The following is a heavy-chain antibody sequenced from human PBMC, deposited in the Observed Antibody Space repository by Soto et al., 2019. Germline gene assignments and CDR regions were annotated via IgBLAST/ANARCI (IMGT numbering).Heavy chain of an antibody. D-gene: IGHD2-15*01. CDR2: MNPLNGDT. J-gene: IGHJ3*02. Sequence: QVQLVQSGAEVKKPGASVKVSCKTSGYTFTTYSMHWVRPAPGQRLEWMGWMNPLNGDTKYSQRFQGRLTIIRDTSASTAYMELSSLRSEDTAIYYCARGNSGGFDIWGQGTMVTVSS. CDR3: ARGNSGGFDI. V-gene: IGHV1-3*01. CDR1: GYTFTTYS.